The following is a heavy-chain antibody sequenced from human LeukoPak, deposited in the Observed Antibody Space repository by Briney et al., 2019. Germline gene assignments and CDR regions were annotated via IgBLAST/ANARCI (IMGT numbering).Heavy chain of an antibody. J-gene: IGHJ2*01. CDR3: VRCAGDCKGWYFDL. Sequence: ASVKVFCRASGYTFTSYYMHWVRQAPAQGLEGMGIINPSSGVASSAQKFQGRVTVTRDTSTSTVYMELSSLRSGDTAVYSCVRCAGDCKGWYFDLWGRGTLVTVSS. D-gene: IGHD2-21*01. CDR1: GYTFTSYY. CDR2: INPSSGVA. V-gene: IGHV1-46*03.